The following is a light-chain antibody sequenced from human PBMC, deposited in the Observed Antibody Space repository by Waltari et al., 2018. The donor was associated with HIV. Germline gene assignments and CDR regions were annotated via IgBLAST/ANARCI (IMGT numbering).Light chain of an antibody. CDR2: KDT. V-gene: IGLV3-25*03. CDR3: QSADSSTTHWV. CDR1: VLPKQY. J-gene: IGLJ3*02. Sequence: SYELTQPPSVSVSPGQTARITCSGDVLPKQYTHWYQQRPGQAPKVVIYKDTERPSGIPVRFSGSSSGTTVTLTISAVQAEDEADYYCQSADSSTTHWVFGGGTKLTVL.